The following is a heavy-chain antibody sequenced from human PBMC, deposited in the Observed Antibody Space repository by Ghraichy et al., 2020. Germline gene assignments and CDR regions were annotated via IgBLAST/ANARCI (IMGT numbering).Heavy chain of an antibody. Sequence: GESLNISCAASGFTFSSYGMHWVRQAPGKGLEGVAVISYDGSNKYYADSVKGRFTISRDNSKNTLYLQMNSLRAEDTAVYYCAKGLRPSITMIVVVTTPYYYGMDVWGQGTTVTVSS. CDR1: GFTFSSYG. J-gene: IGHJ6*02. D-gene: IGHD3-22*01. CDR2: ISYDGSNK. V-gene: IGHV3-30*18. CDR3: AKGLRPSITMIVVVTTPYYYGMDV.